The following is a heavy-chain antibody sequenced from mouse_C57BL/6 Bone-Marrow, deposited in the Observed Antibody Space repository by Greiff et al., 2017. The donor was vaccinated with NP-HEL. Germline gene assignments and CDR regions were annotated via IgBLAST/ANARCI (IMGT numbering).Heavy chain of an antibody. CDR2: IDPEDGET. CDR1: GFNIKDYY. CDR3: ARGGPYYSNYLDY. V-gene: IGHV14-2*01. J-gene: IGHJ2*01. D-gene: IGHD2-5*01. Sequence: VQLKESGAELVKPGASVKLSCTASGFNIKDYYMHWVKQRTEQGLEWIGRIDPEDGETKYAPTFQGKATITADTSSNTAYLQLSSLTSEDTAVYYCARGGPYYSNYLDYWGQGTTLTVSS.